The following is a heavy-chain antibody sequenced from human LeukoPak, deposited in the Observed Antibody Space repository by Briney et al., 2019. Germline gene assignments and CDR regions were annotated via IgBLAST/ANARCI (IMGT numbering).Heavy chain of an antibody. J-gene: IGHJ3*02. CDR3: ARAQVGATNSVLRSDAFDI. CDR1: GYTFTSYG. V-gene: IGHV1-18*01. D-gene: IGHD1-26*01. CDR2: ISAYNGNT. Sequence: ASVKVSCKASGYTFTSYGISWVRQAPGQGLEWMGWISAYNGNTNYAQKFQGRVTITTDESTSTAYMELSSLRSEDTAVYYCARAQVGATNSVLRSDAFDIWGQGTMVTVSS.